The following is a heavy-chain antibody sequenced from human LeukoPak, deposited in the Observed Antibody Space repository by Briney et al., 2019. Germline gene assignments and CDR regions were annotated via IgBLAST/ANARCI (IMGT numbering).Heavy chain of an antibody. D-gene: IGHD6-19*01. CDR2: ISYDGSNK. CDR1: GFTFSSYA. Sequence: PGGSLRLSCAASGFTFSSYAMHWVRQAPGKGLEWVAVISYDGSNKYYADSVKGRFTISRDNSKNTLYLQMNSLRAEDTAVYYCAKDLVRGSSGWYNLYGYWGQGTLVTVSS. CDR3: AKDLVRGSSGWYNLYGY. J-gene: IGHJ4*02. V-gene: IGHV3-30*04.